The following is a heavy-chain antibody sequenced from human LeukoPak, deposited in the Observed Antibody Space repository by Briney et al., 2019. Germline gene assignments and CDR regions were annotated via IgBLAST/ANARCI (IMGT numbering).Heavy chain of an antibody. D-gene: IGHD3-22*01. CDR3: TRANDGYYYDSSGYLPIHNWFDP. Sequence: PGGSLRLSCTASGFTFGDYAMSWFRQAPGKGLEWVGFIRSKAYGGTTEYAASVKGRFTISRDDSKSIAYLQMNSLKTEDTAVYYCTRANDGYYYDSSGYLPIHNWFDPWGQGTLVTVSS. CDR2: IRSKAYGGTT. J-gene: IGHJ5*02. CDR1: GFTFGDYA. V-gene: IGHV3-49*03.